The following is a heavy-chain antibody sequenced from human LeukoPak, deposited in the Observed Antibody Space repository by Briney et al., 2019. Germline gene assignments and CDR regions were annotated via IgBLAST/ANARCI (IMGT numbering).Heavy chain of an antibody. V-gene: IGHV3-7*01. CDR1: GFTFSSYW. CDR2: IKQDGSEK. J-gene: IGHJ4*02. Sequence: PGGSLRLSCAASGFTFSSYWMSWVRKAPGKGREGVANIKQDGSEKYYVDSVKGRFTISRDNAKNSLYLQMNSLRAEDTAVYYCARDGGDAGIYFDYWGQGALVTVSS. CDR3: ARDGGDAGIYFDY. D-gene: IGHD3-16*01.